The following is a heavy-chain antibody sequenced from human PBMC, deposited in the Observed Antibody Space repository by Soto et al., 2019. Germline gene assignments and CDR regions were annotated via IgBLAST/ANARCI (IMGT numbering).Heavy chain of an antibody. J-gene: IGHJ4*02. Sequence: ASVKVSCKASGYTFTSYAMQWVRQAPGQRLGWMGWINAGNGNTKYSQKFQGRVTITRDTSASTAYMGLSSLRSEDTAVYYCASESYGGEFDYWGQGTLVTVSS. V-gene: IGHV1-3*01. CDR1: GYTFTSYA. CDR3: ASESYGGEFDY. CDR2: INAGNGNT. D-gene: IGHD4-17*01.